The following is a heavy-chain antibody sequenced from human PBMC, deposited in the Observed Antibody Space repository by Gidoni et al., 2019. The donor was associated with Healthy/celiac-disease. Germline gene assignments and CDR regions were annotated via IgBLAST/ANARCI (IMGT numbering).Heavy chain of an antibody. Sequence: QVQLQQWGAGLLKPSETLSLTCAVYGGSFSGYYWSWIRQPPGKGLEWIGEINHSGSTNYNPSLKSRVTISVDTSKNQFSLKLSSVTAADTAVYYCARGFAVAGSRSTYYYYYYGMDVWGQGTTVTVSS. CDR2: INHSGST. CDR1: GGSFSGYY. CDR3: ARGFAVAGSRSTYYYYYYGMDV. D-gene: IGHD6-19*01. J-gene: IGHJ6*02. V-gene: IGHV4-34*01.